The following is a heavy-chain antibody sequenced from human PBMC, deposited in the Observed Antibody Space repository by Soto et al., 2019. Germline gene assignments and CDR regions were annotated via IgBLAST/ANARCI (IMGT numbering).Heavy chain of an antibody. Sequence: QVQLQESGPGLVKPSETLSLTCTVSGGSISSYYWSWIRQPPGKGLEWIGYIYYSGSTNYNPSLKSRVTISVDTSKNQFSLKLSSVTAADTAVYYCARDSYGSPGYYYGMDVWGQGTTVTVSS. V-gene: IGHV4-59*01. J-gene: IGHJ6*02. CDR1: GGSISSYY. CDR2: IYYSGST. CDR3: ARDSYGSPGYYYGMDV. D-gene: IGHD5-18*01.